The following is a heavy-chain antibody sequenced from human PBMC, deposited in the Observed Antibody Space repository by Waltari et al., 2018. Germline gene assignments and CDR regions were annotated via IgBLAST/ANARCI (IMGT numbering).Heavy chain of an antibody. CDR2: ITRDGFSM. CDR1: GFLFSSYN. Sequence: VQLVESGGGLVKSGGSLRLSCEASGFLFSSYNMNWVRQAPGKGLEWGSSITRDGFSMYYADSVKGRFTVSRDNAKNSLYVQMNNLGAEDTAVYYCAREYYYDGSTYDQWGQGTLVTVSS. CDR3: AREYYYDGSTYDQ. D-gene: IGHD3-22*01. V-gene: IGHV3-21*01. J-gene: IGHJ4*02.